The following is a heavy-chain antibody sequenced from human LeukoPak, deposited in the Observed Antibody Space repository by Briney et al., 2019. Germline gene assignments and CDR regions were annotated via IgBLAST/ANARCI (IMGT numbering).Heavy chain of an antibody. Sequence: ASVKVSCKASGYTFTSYDINWVRQATGQGLEWMGWMNPNSGNTGYAQKFQGRVTMTRNTSISTAYMELSSLRSEDTAVYYCARHKRAVAGTLGYWGQGTLVTVSS. J-gene: IGHJ4*02. V-gene: IGHV1-8*01. CDR1: GYTFTSYD. D-gene: IGHD6-19*01. CDR2: MNPNSGNT. CDR3: ARHKRAVAGTLGY.